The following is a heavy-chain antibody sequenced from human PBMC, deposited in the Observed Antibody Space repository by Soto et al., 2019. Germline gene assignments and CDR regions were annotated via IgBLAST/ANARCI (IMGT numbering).Heavy chain of an antibody. CDR3: ARDSASGYYRYWYFDL. J-gene: IGHJ2*01. CDR2: ISSSSSYI. V-gene: IGHV3-21*01. Sequence: EVQLVESGGGLVKPGGSLRLSCAASGFTFSSYSMNWVRQAPGKGLEWVSSISSSSSYIYYADSVKGRFTISRDNAKNSLYLQMNSLRAEDTAVYYCARDSASGYYRYWYFDLWGRGTLVTVSS. D-gene: IGHD3-22*01. CDR1: GFTFSSYS.